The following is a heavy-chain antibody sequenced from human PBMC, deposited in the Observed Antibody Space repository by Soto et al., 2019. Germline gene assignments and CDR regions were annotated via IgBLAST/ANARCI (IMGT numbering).Heavy chain of an antibody. J-gene: IGHJ5*02. Sequence: GGSLRLSCAASGFTFSSYVMHWVRQAPGKGLEWVAVISYDGSNKYYADSVKGRFTISRDNSKNTLYLQMNSLRAEDTAVYYCARDSSGWRNWFDPWGQGTLVTVSS. CDR3: ARDSSGWRNWFDP. CDR1: GFTFSSYV. V-gene: IGHV3-30*03. CDR2: ISYDGSNK. D-gene: IGHD6-19*01.